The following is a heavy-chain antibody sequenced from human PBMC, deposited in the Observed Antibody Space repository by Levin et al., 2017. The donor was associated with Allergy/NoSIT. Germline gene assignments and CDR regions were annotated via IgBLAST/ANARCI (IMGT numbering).Heavy chain of an antibody. V-gene: IGHV3-48*03. CDR2: ITSSGTTI. Sequence: GGSLRLSCAASGFTFSTYKMNWVRQAPGKGLEWVSYITSSGTTIYYADSVKGRFTISRDNAKNSLYLQLNSLRAEDTAVYYCARVSSERYYYGMDVWGQGTTVTVSS. D-gene: IGHD3-22*01. CDR3: ARVSSERYYYGMDV. J-gene: IGHJ6*02. CDR1: GFTFSTYK.